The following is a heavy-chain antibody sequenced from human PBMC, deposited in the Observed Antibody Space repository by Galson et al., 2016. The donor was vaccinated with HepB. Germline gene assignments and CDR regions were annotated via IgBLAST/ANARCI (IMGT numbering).Heavy chain of an antibody. J-gene: IGHJ4*02. V-gene: IGHV3-33*01. CDR2: IWSDGSNK. Sequence: SLRLSCAASGFTFSRYGMHWVRQAPGKGLEWVALIWSDGSNKYYADSVKGRFTISRDNSKNTAYLQMNSLRAEDRAVYSCAREAGIAAAATYDYWGQGTLVTVSS. CDR3: AREAGIAAAATYDY. D-gene: IGHD6-13*01. CDR1: GFTFSRYG.